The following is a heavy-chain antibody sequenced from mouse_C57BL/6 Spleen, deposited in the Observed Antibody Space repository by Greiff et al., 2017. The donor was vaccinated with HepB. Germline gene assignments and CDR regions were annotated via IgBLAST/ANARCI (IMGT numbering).Heavy chain of an antibody. CDR1: GFTFSNYW. V-gene: IGHV6-3*01. Sequence: EVKVEESGGGLVQPGGSMKLSCVASGFTFSNYWMNWVRQSPEKGLEWVAQIRLKSDNYATHYAESVKGKFTISRDYSKSSVYLQMNNLRADDTGISYCTGHGSSRYWYFDVWGTGTTVTVSS. CDR3: TGHGSSRYWYFDV. D-gene: IGHD1-1*01. CDR2: IRLKSDNYAT. J-gene: IGHJ1*03.